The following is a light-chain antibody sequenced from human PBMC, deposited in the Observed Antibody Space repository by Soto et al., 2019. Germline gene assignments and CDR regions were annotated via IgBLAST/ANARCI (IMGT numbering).Light chain of an antibody. J-gene: IGKJ3*01. V-gene: IGKV1-33*01. CDR1: QSINTF. CDR3: QKHDGVPL. Sequence: DIQMTQSPSPLSASVGDRVYITCRTSQSINTFLNWYQAKPGKAPKLLIYEASNLGNGVPSRFSGSGSGTDFTLTINSLQPEDIATYYCQKHDGVPLFGPGTKVEIK. CDR2: EAS.